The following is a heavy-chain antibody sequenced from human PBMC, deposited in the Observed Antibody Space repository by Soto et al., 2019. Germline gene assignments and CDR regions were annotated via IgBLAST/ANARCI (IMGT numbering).Heavy chain of an antibody. CDR1: GFSFRNYG. V-gene: IGHV3-30*18. CDR3: AKGYCSGPSCYRGYGMDV. CDR2: ISYEEINNK. Sequence: QVQLVQSGGGVVQPGRSLRLSCVASGFSFRNYGMHWVRQAPGKGLEWVAVISYEEINNKNYADSVKGRFTISRDNSENTLYLQMDSLRAEDTAVYYCAKGYCSGPSCYRGYGMDVWCQGTTVTVSS. D-gene: IGHD2-2*01. J-gene: IGHJ6*02.